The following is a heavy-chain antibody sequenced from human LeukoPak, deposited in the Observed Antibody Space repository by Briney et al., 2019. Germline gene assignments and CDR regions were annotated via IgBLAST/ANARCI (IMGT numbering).Heavy chain of an antibody. CDR1: GGSISSGSYY. D-gene: IGHD6-19*01. Sequence: PSETLSLTCTVSGGSISSGSYYWSWIRQPAGKGLEWIGYIYYSGSTNYNPSLKSRVTISVDTSKNQFSLKLSSVTAADTAVYYCAREKQWLVPDYWGQGTLVTVSS. V-gene: IGHV4-61*10. CDR3: AREKQWLVPDY. J-gene: IGHJ4*02. CDR2: IYYSGST.